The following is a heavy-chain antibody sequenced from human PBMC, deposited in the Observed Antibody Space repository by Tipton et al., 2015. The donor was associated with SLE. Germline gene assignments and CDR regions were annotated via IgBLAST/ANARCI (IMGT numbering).Heavy chain of an antibody. D-gene: IGHD3-10*01. V-gene: IGHV4-34*01. J-gene: IGHJ6*02. CDR1: GGSFSDYY. CDR2: INHWGST. Sequence: TLSLTCAVYGGSFSDYYWSWIRQPPGQRLEWIGEINHWGSTYYNPSLNSRVTILLDTSNNHFSLKLTSVTAADTAVYYCARTAHNTDSGSSLRHYYGMDVWGQGTQVTVSS. CDR3: ARTAHNTDSGSSLRHYYGMDV.